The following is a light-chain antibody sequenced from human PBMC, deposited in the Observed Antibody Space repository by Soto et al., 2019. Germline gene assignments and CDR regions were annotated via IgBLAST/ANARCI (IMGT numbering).Light chain of an antibody. CDR2: DVS. J-gene: IGKJ1*01. V-gene: IGKV1-9*01. Sequence: DIQLTQSPSFLSASVGDRVTITCRASQGIAGYLAWYQQKPGKAPNLLIYDVSSLHTGVPSRFSGSGSGTEFTLTLSNLQPEDFATYYCQHLNSFPRTFGQGPKVDI. CDR1: QGIAGY. CDR3: QHLNSFPRT.